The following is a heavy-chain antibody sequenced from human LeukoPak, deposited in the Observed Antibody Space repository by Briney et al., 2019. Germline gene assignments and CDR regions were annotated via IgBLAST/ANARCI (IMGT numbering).Heavy chain of an antibody. D-gene: IGHD2-15*01. CDR2: IYYSGST. CDR3: ARASSAVGLDY. CDR1: GGSISSSSYH. J-gene: IGHJ4*02. V-gene: IGHV4-39*07. Sequence: SETLSLTCTVSGGSISSSSYHWGWIRQPPGKGLEWIGSIYYSGSTYYNPSLKSRVTISVDTSKNQFSLKLSSVTAADTAVYYCARASSAVGLDYWGQGTLVTVSS.